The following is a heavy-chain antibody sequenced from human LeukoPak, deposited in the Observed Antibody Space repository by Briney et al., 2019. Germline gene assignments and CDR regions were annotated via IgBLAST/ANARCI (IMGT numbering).Heavy chain of an antibody. CDR3: ARFKQRAIVVVVAATRGLDY. D-gene: IGHD2-15*01. J-gene: IGHJ4*02. CDR1: GFTFSSYA. V-gene: IGHV3-23*01. CDR2: ISGSGGST. Sequence: GGSLRLSCAASGFTFSSYAMSWVRQAPGKGLEWVSAISGSGGSTYYADSVKGRSTISRDNSKNTLYLQMNSLRAEDTAVYYCARFKQRAIVVVVAATRGLDYWGQGTLVTVSS.